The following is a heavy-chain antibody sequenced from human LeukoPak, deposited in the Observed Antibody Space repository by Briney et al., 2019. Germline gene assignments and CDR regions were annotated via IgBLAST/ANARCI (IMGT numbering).Heavy chain of an antibody. CDR1: GFTFSTYW. CDR3: ARDLDYGGRSNFDH. CDR2: IKSDGSSI. Sequence: GGSLRLSCAAAGFTFSTYWMHWVRQAPGKGLVWVSRIKSDGSSIMYADSVRGRFTISRDNAKNTLYLQMNSLRAEDTAVYYCARDLDYGGRSNFDHWGQGTLVTVSS. J-gene: IGHJ4*02. D-gene: IGHD4-23*01. V-gene: IGHV3-74*03.